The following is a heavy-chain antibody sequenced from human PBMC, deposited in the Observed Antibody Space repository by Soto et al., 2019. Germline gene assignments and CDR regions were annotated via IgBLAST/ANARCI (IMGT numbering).Heavy chain of an antibody. D-gene: IGHD3-22*01. Sequence: PSETLSLTCAVSGGSISSGGYSWSWIRQPPGKGLEWIGYIYHSGSTYYNPSLKSRVTISVDRSKNQFSLKLSSVTAADTAVYYCARGSKYDRFPGPPAEYFQHWGQGTLVTVSS. CDR3: ARGSKYDRFPGPPAEYFQH. J-gene: IGHJ1*01. V-gene: IGHV4-30-2*01. CDR1: GGSISSGGYS. CDR2: IYHSGST.